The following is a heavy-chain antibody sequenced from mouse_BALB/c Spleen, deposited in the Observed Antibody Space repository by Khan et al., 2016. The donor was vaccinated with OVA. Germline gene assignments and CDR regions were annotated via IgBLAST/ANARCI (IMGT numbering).Heavy chain of an antibody. CDR3: ARDSNFDY. J-gene: IGHJ2*01. Sequence: EVELVESGGGLVQPGGSRKLSCAASGFTFSRFGMHWVRQAPEKGLEWVAYISSGSSTIYYADTVKGRFTNSRDNPKNTLFLQMTSLRSEDTAMYYCARDSNFDYWGQGTTLTVSS. CDR1: GFTFSRFG. V-gene: IGHV5-17*02. CDR2: ISSGSSTI.